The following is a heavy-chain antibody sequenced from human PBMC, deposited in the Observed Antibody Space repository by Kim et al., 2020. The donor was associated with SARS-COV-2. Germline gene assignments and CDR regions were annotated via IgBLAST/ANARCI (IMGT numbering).Heavy chain of an antibody. CDR1: GVTFSNYG. CDR3: AKDRSAADNAYYYGVDV. J-gene: IGHJ6*02. CDR2: ISGSGHYT. V-gene: IGHV3-23*01. D-gene: IGHD6-13*01. Sequence: VSLRLSCAASGVTFSNYGMSWVRQAPGKGLEWVSGISGSGHYTYYADTVKGRFTISRANSNNTLYLQMNSLRVEDTAVYYCAKDRSAADNAYYYGVDVWGQGTMVTVSS.